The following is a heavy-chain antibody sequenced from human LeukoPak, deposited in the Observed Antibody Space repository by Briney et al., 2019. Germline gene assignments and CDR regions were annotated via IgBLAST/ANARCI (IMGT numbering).Heavy chain of an antibody. CDR2: IDTDGTYI. J-gene: IGHJ3*02. D-gene: IGHD7-27*01. Sequence: PGGSLRLSCAASGFTFSNHDMNWVRQAPGKGLEWISSIDTDGTYIHYADSVRGRFTISRDNAKNSVFLQLTSLTVEDTAVYYCASPWGSGTSAFDIWGQGTMVTVSS. CDR1: GFTFSNHD. V-gene: IGHV3-21*01. CDR3: ASPWGSGTSAFDI.